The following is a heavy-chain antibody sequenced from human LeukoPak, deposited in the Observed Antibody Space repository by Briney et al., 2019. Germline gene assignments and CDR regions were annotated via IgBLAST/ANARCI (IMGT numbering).Heavy chain of an antibody. J-gene: IGHJ4*02. D-gene: IGHD3-16*02. CDR2: ITGVSGST. Sequence: GGSLRLSRAASGFTFRSFAMSWVPRAPGKGLEWVSSITGVSGSTYYADSVTGRFTVSRDNSKNTLYLQMYSLTAEHAAVYYCAKDVSVHYTLWGSYRSDYWGQGTLVTVSS. CDR1: GFTFRSFA. V-gene: IGHV3-23*01. CDR3: AKDVSVHYTLWGSYRSDY.